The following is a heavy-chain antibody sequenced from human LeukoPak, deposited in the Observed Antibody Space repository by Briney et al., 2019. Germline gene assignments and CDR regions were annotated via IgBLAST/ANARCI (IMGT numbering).Heavy chain of an antibody. D-gene: IGHD6-19*01. CDR3: ARLAEGLAVAGKDGYYYYMDV. CDR2: IYYSGST. J-gene: IGHJ6*03. CDR1: GGSLSSYY. V-gene: IGHV4-59*01. Sequence: SETLSLTCSVSGGSLSSYYWSWIRQPPGKGLEWIGYIYYSGSTNYNPSLKSRVTISVDTSKNQFSLKLSSVTAADTAVYYCARLAEGLAVAGKDGYYYYMDVWGKGTTVTVSS.